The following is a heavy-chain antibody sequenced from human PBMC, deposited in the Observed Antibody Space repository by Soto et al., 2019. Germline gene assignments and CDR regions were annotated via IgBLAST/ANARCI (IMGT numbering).Heavy chain of an antibody. CDR2: IYYSGST. CDR1: GGSISNYY. CDR3: ANYPTTVTSDY. Sequence: PSETLSLTCTVSGGSISNYYWSWIRQPPGKELEWIAYIYYSGSTNYNPSLKSRVTISVDTSKNQFSLKLSSVTAADTAVYYCANYPTTVTSDYWGQGTLVTVSS. V-gene: IGHV4-59*12. J-gene: IGHJ4*02. D-gene: IGHD4-17*01.